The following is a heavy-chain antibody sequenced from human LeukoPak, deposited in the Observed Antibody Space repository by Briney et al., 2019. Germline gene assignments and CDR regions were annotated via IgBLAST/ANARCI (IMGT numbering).Heavy chain of an antibody. D-gene: IGHD6-19*01. CDR3: ARAGYSSGWPDY. J-gene: IGHJ4*02. CDR2: ISSSSSYI. Sequence: PGGSLRLSCAASGITFSSYSMNWVRQAPGKGLEWVSSISSSSSYIYYADSVKGRFTISRDNAKNSLYLQMNSLRAEDTAVYYCARAGYSSGWPDYWGQGTLVTVSS. CDR1: GITFSSYS. V-gene: IGHV3-21*01.